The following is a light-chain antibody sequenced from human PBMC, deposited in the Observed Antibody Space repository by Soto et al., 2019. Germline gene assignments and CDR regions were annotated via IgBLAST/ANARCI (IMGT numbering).Light chain of an antibody. CDR3: QQYNSFSLWT. J-gene: IGKJ1*01. CDR1: QDIGNF. V-gene: IGKV1-27*01. Sequence: DIQMTQSPSSLSAFVGDRVTITCRASQDIGNFLAWYQQKPGKVPKLLIYAASTLQSGVPSRFSGSGSGTEFTLTINSLQPDDFATYYCQQYNSFSLWTFGQGTKVEIK. CDR2: AAS.